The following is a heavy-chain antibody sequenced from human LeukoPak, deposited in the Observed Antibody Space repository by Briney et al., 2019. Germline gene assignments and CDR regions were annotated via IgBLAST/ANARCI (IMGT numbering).Heavy chain of an antibody. V-gene: IGHV4-4*02. CDR1: GGSISTTNW. D-gene: IGHD2-15*01. CDR3: ARVDCSGGSCYAFDI. J-gene: IGHJ3*02. CDR2: IYYSGST. Sequence: SGTLSLTCGVSGGSISTTNWWTWVRQPPGKVLEWIGYIYYSGSTNYNPSLKSRVTISVDTSKNQFSLKLSSVTAADTAVYYCARVDCSGGSCYAFDIWGQGTMVTVSS.